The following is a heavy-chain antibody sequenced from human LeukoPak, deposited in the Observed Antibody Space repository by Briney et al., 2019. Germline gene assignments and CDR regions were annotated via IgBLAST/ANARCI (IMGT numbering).Heavy chain of an antibody. V-gene: IGHV1-46*01. D-gene: IGHD6-6*01. CDR2: INPSGST. CDR1: GYTFINYY. J-gene: IGHJ4*02. Sequence: ASVKVSCKASGYTFINYYLHWVRQATRQGPEWLGIINPSGSTNYAQKFEGRVTMTSDMSTSTVYMELNSLTSEDTAVYYCARDVAPRPGPVHYFDYWGQGTPVTVSS. CDR3: ARDVAPRPGPVHYFDY.